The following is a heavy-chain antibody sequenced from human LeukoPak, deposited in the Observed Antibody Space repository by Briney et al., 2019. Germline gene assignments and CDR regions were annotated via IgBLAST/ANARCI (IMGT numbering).Heavy chain of an antibody. J-gene: IGHJ6*03. CDR3: AKASDYGDYVSVYYYMDV. CDR2: INPNSGGT. D-gene: IGHD4-17*01. Sequence: ASVKVSCKASGYTFSGYYMHWVRQAPGQGVEWMGRINPNSGGTNYAQKFQGRVTMTRDTSISTAYMELSRLRSDDTALYYCAKASDYGDYVSVYYYMDVWGKGTTVTVSS. CDR1: GYTFSGYY. V-gene: IGHV1-2*06.